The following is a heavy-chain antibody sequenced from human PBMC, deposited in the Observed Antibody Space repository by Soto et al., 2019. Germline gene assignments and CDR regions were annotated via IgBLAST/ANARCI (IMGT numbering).Heavy chain of an antibody. D-gene: IGHD4-17*01. CDR2: IYFSGTT. Sequence: SETLSLTCTVSGDSISSYYWSWIRQPPGKGLEWIGYIYFSGTTNYNPSLKSRVTISLDTSKKHFSLKLNSMTAADTAVYYCARSYGHYGYIDPWGQGTLVTVSS. J-gene: IGHJ5*02. V-gene: IGHV4-59*08. CDR3: ARSYGHYGYIDP. CDR1: GDSISSYY.